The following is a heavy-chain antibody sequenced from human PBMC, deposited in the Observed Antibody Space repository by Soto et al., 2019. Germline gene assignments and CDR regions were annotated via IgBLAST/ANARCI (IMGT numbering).Heavy chain of an antibody. Sequence: XGSLRLSCSASGFTFSSYAMHWVRQAPGKGLEYVSAISSNGGSTYYADSVKGRFTISRDNSKNTLYLQMSSLRAEDTAVYYCVKDRGYCSSTSCYNGYWFDHWGQGTLVTVSS. CDR1: GFTFSSYA. CDR3: VKDRGYCSSTSCYNGYWFDH. CDR2: ISSNGGST. D-gene: IGHD2-2*02. J-gene: IGHJ5*02. V-gene: IGHV3-64D*06.